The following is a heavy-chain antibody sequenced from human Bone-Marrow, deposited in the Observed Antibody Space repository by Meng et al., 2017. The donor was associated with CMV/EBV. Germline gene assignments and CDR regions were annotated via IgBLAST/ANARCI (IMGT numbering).Heavy chain of an antibody. CDR3: ARSVGCSSTYCYTYTSSWYPDY. J-gene: IGHJ4*02. V-gene: IGHV4-31*02. CDR1: GYY. CDR2: IYYSGGT. D-gene: IGHD6-13*01. Sequence: GYYWTWIRQRPGKCLEWIGYIYYSGGTNYNPSLQSRVTISVDTSKNQFSLKLSSVTAADTAMYYCARSVGCSSTYCYTYTSSWYPDYWGQGTLVTVSS.